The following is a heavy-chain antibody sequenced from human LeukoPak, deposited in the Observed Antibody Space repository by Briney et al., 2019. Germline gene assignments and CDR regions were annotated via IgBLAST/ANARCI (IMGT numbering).Heavy chain of an antibody. Sequence: SETLSLTCTVSGGSISSSSYSWGWIRQPPGKGLEWIGSIYYSGSTYYNPSLKSRVTISVDTSKNQFSLKLSSVTAADTAVYYCARQGYDFWSGYPDAFDIWGQGTMVTVSS. CDR3: ARQGYDFWSGYPDAFDI. V-gene: IGHV4-39*01. CDR1: GGSISSSSYS. D-gene: IGHD3-3*01. J-gene: IGHJ3*02. CDR2: IYYSGST.